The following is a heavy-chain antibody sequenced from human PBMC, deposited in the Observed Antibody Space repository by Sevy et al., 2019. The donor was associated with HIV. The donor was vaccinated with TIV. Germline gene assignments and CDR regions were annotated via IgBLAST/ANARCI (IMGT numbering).Heavy chain of an antibody. V-gene: IGHV3-15*01. CDR3: TTCKFVGIT. D-gene: IGHD3-10*01. CDR2: IKSVSDGGTT. J-gene: IGHJ4*02. Sequence: GGSLRLSCAVSGLNFNDDWMNWVRQAPRKGLEWLGRIKSVSDGGTTEYSAAVKGRFIISNDDSKNTVSLQMDSLKTDDTADYYCTTCKFVGITWGQGTQVTVSS. CDR1: GLNFNDDW.